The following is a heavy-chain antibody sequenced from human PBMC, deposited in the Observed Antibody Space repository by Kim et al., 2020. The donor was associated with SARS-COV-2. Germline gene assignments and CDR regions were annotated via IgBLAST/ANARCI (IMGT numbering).Heavy chain of an antibody. CDR1: GFTFGDYA. Sequence: LRLSCAASGFTFGDYAMHWVRQAPGKGLEWVSGISWNSGSIGYADSVKGRFTISRDNAKNSLYLQMNSLRAEDTALYYCAKEGSTSPGNYFDYWGQGTLVTVSS. CDR3: AKEGSTSPGNYFDY. J-gene: IGHJ4*02. CDR2: ISWNSGSI. D-gene: IGHD2-2*01. V-gene: IGHV3-9*01.